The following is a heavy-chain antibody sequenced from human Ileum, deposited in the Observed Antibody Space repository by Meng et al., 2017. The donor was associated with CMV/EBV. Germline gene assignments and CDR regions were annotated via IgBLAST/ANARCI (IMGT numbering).Heavy chain of an antibody. CDR1: GFTFSDFY. CDR3: ARSGGTGVVVAGATVEFDY. J-gene: IGHJ4*02. CDR2: IGSGGSPT. Sequence: GGSLRLSCAASGFTFSDFYMSWIRQAPGKGLEWISYIGSGGSPTSYVDSVKGRFTISRDNAKNSLYLQMNSLRAEDTAVYYCARSGGTGVVVAGATVEFDYWGLGTLVTVSS. D-gene: IGHD2-15*01. V-gene: IGHV3-11*04.